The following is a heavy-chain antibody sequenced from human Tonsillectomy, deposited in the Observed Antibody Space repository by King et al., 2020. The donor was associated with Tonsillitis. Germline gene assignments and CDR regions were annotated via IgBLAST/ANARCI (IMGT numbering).Heavy chain of an antibody. CDR3: ARAHPKIYYYDISGYYYPVDYFDY. D-gene: IGHD3-22*01. J-gene: IGHJ4*02. V-gene: IGHV4-39*07. Sequence: QLQESGPGLVKPSETLSLTCTVSGGSINSSSYYWGWIRQPPGKGLEWIGSIYYSGSTYYNPSLKSRVTISVDTSKNHFSLKLSSVTAADTAVYYCARAHPKIYYYDISGYYYPVDYFDYWGQGTLVTVSS. CDR1: GGSINSSSYY. CDR2: IYYSGST.